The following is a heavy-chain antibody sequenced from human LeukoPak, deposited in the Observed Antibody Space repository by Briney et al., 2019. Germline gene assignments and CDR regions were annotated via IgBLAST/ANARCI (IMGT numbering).Heavy chain of an antibody. D-gene: IGHD3-22*01. V-gene: IGHV3-7*03. CDR1: ESIFGGHG. CDR2: KKEDGSER. Sequence: GGPLELSCEGSESIFGGHGRNGFGRTQGKGRKGVASKKEDGSERQYVDSVKGRFSISRDNAKNSLYLQMNSLRAEDTAVYYCARDKGDYDTSGSLFVFGGQGTLVTVSS. CDR3: ARDKGDYDTSGSLFVF. J-gene: IGHJ4*02.